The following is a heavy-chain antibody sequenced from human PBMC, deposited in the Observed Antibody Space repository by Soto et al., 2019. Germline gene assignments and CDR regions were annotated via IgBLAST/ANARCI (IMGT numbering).Heavy chain of an antibody. CDR2: IYHTGST. CDR1: GGSISSGGYS. D-gene: IGHD6-13*01. Sequence: SETLSLTCAVSGGSISSGGYSWSWIRQPPGKGLEWIGYIYHTGSTYYSPSPKGRLTISVDPSKNQFSLKLTYVTAADTAMYYCARPKTIGAAAGKGWFDPWGQGTLVTVS. V-gene: IGHV4-30-2*03. J-gene: IGHJ5*02. CDR3: ARPKTIGAAAGKGWFDP.